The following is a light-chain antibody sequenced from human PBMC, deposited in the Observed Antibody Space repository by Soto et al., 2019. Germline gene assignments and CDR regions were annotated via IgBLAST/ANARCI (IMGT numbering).Light chain of an antibody. Sequence: DIQMTQSPSAISASVGDRVTITCRASQGISNYLAGFQQKPAKVAKRLIYAASSLQRGVPRRFSGSGSGTDFTLVISSLQAEDVATYFCQQGDSFPFTFGGGTKVDIK. CDR3: QQGDSFPFT. CDR1: QGISNY. V-gene: IGKV1-17*03. CDR2: AAS. J-gene: IGKJ4*01.